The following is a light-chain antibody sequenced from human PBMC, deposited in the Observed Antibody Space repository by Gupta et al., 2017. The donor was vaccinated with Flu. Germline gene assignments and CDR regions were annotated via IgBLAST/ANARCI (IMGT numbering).Light chain of an antibody. V-gene: IGLV2-14*01. Sequence: QSALTQPASVSGSPGQSITISCTGTSNDVGGYNFVSLYQQHPGKAPKLMIYEVSDRPSGVSKRFSGSKSGNTASLTISGLQADDEADYYCSSKRSSSALAIFGGGTRLTVL. CDR3: SSKRSSSALAI. CDR2: EVS. J-gene: IGLJ2*01. CDR1: SNDVGGYNF.